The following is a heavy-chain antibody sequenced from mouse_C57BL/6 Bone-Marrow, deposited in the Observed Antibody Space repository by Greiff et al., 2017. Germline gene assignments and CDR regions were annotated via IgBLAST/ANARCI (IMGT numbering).Heavy chain of an antibody. CDR1: GFTFSDYG. Sequence: EVQVVESGGGLVKPGGSLKLSCAASGFTFSDYGMHWVRQAPETGLEWVAYISSGSSTIYYADTVKGRFTISRDNAKNTLFLQMTSLRSEDTAMYYCARGYYDGYYDYYAMDYWGQGASVTVSS. CDR3: ARGYYDGYYDYYAMDY. V-gene: IGHV5-17*01. CDR2: ISSGSSTI. J-gene: IGHJ4*01. D-gene: IGHD2-3*01.